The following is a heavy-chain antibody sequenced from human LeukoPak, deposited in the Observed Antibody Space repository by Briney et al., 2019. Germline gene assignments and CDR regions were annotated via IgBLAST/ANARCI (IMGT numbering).Heavy chain of an antibody. CDR2: ISYDGSNK. D-gene: IGHD3-9*01. J-gene: IGHJ4*02. CDR3: AKEYDILTYYFDY. Sequence: PGGSLRLSCAASGFTFSSYGMHWVRQAPGKGLEWVAVISYDGSNKYYADSVKGRFTISRDNSKNTLYLQMNSLRAEDTAVYYCAKEYDILTYYFDYWGQGTLVTVSS. V-gene: IGHV3-30*18. CDR1: GFTFSSYG.